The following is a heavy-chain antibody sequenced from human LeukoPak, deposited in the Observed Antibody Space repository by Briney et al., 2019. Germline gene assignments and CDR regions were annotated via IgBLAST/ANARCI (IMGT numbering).Heavy chain of an antibody. J-gene: IGHJ5*02. CDR3: ARGLGTYDYDSSGYLA. CDR1: GYSISSGYY. V-gene: IGHV4-38-2*02. Sequence: SETLSLTCTVSGYSISSGYYWGWIRQPPGKGLEWIGYISYSGSTNYNPSLKRRVTISVDTSKNQFSLMLSSVTAADTAVYYCARGLGTYDYDSSGYLAWGQGTLVTVSS. CDR2: ISYSGST. D-gene: IGHD3-22*01.